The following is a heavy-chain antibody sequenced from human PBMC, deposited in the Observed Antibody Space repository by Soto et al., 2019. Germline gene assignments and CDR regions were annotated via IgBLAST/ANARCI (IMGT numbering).Heavy chain of an antibody. Sequence: PGGSLRLSCAASGFTFSSYAMHWVRQAPGKGLEWVAVISYDGSNKYYADSVKGRFTISRDNSKNTLFPQMNSLRAEDTALYFCVRDQDTYGQAVFNSWGQGTLVTVSS. CDR1: GFTFSSYA. D-gene: IGHD2-15*01. CDR2: ISYDGSNK. J-gene: IGHJ4*02. CDR3: VRDQDTYGQAVFNS. V-gene: IGHV3-30*14.